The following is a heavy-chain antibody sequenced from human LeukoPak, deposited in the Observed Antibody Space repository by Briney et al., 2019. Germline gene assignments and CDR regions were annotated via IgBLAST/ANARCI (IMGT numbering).Heavy chain of an antibody. CDR3: ARDQGSGYSFFDY. Sequence: PGGSLRLSCAAFGFTFSSYAMHWVRQAPGKGLEWVAVIWYDGSNKYYADSVKGRFTISRDNSKNTLYLQVNSLRAEDTAVYYCARDQGSGYSFFDYWGQGTLVTVSS. D-gene: IGHD3-22*01. CDR1: GFTFSSYA. J-gene: IGHJ4*02. CDR2: IWYDGSNK. V-gene: IGHV3-33*08.